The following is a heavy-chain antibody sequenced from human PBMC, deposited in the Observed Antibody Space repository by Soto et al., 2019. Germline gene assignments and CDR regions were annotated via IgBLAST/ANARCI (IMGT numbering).Heavy chain of an antibody. CDR1: GGTFSSYA. D-gene: IGHD6-6*01. CDR2: IIPIFGTA. Sequence: QVQLVQSGAEVKKPGSSVKVSCKASGGTFSSYAISWVRQAPGQGLEWMGGIIPIFGTANYAQKFQGRVTITADKSTSTAYMELGSLRSEDTAVYYCARVFDGAARYYYYGMDVWGQGTTVTVSS. V-gene: IGHV1-69*06. J-gene: IGHJ6*02. CDR3: ARVFDGAARYYYYGMDV.